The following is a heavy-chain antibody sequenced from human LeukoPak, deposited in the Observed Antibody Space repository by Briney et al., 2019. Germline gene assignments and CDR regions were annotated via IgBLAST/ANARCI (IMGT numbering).Heavy chain of an antibody. Sequence: GASVKVSCKAAGYTFTGYYMHWVRQAPGQGLEWMGWINPNSGGTNYAQKFQGRVTMTRDTSISTAYMELSRLTSDDTAVYYCARDPPIGGADVFDIWGQGTMDTVSS. J-gene: IGHJ3*02. CDR2: INPNSGGT. V-gene: IGHV1-2*02. D-gene: IGHD3-10*01. CDR1: GYTFTGYY. CDR3: ARDPPIGGADVFDI.